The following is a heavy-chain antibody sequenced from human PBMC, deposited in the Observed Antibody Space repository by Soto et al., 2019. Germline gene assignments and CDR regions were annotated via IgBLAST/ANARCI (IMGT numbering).Heavy chain of an antibody. D-gene: IGHD3-22*01. CDR3: ASIYDSSGYYYGNNWFDP. J-gene: IGHJ5*02. CDR1: GGSISTYY. Sequence: SETLSLTCTVSGGSISTYYWSWIRQPPGKGLEWIGYIYYSGNTKYNPSLKSRVTISVDTSKNQFSLELSSVTAADTAVYYCASIYDSSGYYYGNNWFDPWGQGTLVT. CDR2: IYYSGNT. V-gene: IGHV4-59*12.